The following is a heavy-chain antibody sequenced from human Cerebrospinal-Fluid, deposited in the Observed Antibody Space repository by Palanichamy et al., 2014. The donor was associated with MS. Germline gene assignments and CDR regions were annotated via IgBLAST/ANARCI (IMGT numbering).Heavy chain of an antibody. CDR1: GYTFSGYY. CDR2: INPNSGGT. CDR3: AKGASDSNYAGGRDV. J-gene: IGHJ6*02. V-gene: IGHV1-2*04. D-gene: IGHD4-11*01. Sequence: QVHLVQSGAEAKKPGASVKVSCRASGYTFSGYYMHWVRQAPGQGLEWMGWINPNSGGTNYAQNFQGWVTMTRDTSSATAYLELRRLKSDDTALYYCAKGASDSNYAGGRDVWGQGTMVTVSS.